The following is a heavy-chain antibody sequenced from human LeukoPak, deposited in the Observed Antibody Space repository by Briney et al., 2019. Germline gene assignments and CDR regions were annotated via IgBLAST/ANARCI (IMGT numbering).Heavy chain of an antibody. Sequence: PSETLSLTCTVSGGSISSSSYYWGWIRQPPGKGLEWIGSVYYSGSTYYNPSLKSRVTISVDTSKNQFSLKLSSVTAADTAVYYCARHPSDYYAFDTWGQGTMVTVSS. CDR3: ARHPSDYYAFDT. CDR2: VYYSGST. D-gene: IGHD3-10*01. J-gene: IGHJ3*02. CDR1: GGSISSSSYY. V-gene: IGHV4-39*01.